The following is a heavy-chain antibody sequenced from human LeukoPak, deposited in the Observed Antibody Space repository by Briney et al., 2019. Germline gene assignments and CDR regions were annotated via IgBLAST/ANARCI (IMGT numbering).Heavy chain of an antibody. D-gene: IGHD2-15*01. CDR1: GGPISNYY. J-gene: IGHJ4*02. Sequence: SETLSLTCTVSGGPISNYYWSWIRQPAGKGLEWIGRIYSSGDTNYNPSLKSRVTMSVDTSKNQFSLKLTSVTAADTAVYYARADIFYSGGFDSWGQGTLVTVSS. CDR2: IYSSGDT. V-gene: IGHV4-4*07. CDR3: ARADIFYSGGFDS.